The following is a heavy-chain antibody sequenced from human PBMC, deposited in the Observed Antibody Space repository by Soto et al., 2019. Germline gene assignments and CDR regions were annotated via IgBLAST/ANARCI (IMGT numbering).Heavy chain of an antibody. J-gene: IGHJ6*02. Sequence: QVQLVESGGGVVQPGRSLRLSCAASGFTFSSYAMHWVRQAPGKGLEWVAVISYDGSNKYYADSVKGRFTISRDNSKNTLYLQMNSLRAEDTAVYYCARDMTTDYYYYCMDVWGQGTTVTVSS. V-gene: IGHV3-30-3*01. CDR2: ISYDGSNK. D-gene: IGHD4-4*01. CDR3: ARDMTTDYYYYCMDV. CDR1: GFTFSSYA.